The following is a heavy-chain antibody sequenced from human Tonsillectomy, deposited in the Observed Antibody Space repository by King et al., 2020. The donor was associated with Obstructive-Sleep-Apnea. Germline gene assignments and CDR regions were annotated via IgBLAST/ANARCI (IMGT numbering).Heavy chain of an antibody. CDR1: GDSISGLY. CDR2: IYYTGRT. CDR3: ARVRPGVVRYADF. V-gene: IGHV4-59*11. D-gene: IGHD3-10*01. Sequence: VQLQESGPGLVKPSETLSLTCNVSGDSISGLYWSWIRQPQGKGMEWIGHIYYTGRTNYSPSLKNRLTLSVDTSKNQFSLTLTSMTAADTAVYYCARVRPGVVRYADFWGRGTLVTVSS. J-gene: IGHJ2*01.